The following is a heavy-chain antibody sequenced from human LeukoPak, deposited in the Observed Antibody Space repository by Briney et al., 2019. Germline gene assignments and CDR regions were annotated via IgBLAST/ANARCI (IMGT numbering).Heavy chain of an antibody. Sequence: ASVKVSCKASGYTFTGYYMHWVRQAPGQGLEWMGWINPNSGGTNYAQKFQGRVTITADESTSTACMELSSLRSEDTAVYYCARSPLDITMIVVVITYFDYWGQGTLVTVSS. CDR2: INPNSGGT. D-gene: IGHD3-22*01. V-gene: IGHV1-2*02. CDR1: GYTFTGYY. J-gene: IGHJ4*02. CDR3: ARSPLDITMIVVVITYFDY.